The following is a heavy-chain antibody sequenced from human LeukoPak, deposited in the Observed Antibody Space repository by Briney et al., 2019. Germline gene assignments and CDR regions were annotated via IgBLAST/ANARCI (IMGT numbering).Heavy chain of an antibody. CDR3: VRGSVFGSRYYFDH. V-gene: IGHV4-4*07. CDR2: IYNNRSP. Sequence: SETLSLTCTVSGASIRSHYWNWIRQTAGEGLEWIGRIYNNRSPDYNPSLKSRVTISVDTSKNQLSLKMTSVTVADTALYYCVRGSVFGSRYYFDHWGHGILVTVSS. CDR1: GASIRSHY. J-gene: IGHJ4*01. D-gene: IGHD3-3*01.